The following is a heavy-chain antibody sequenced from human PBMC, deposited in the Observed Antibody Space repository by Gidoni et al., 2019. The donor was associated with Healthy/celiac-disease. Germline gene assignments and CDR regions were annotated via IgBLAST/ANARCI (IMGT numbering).Heavy chain of an antibody. CDR1: GFTFSSYA. CDR2: ISGSGGST. V-gene: IGHV3-23*01. D-gene: IGHD2-15*01. Sequence: EVQLLESGGGLVQPGGSLRLSCAASGFTFSSYAMSWVRQAPGKGLEWVSAISGSGGSTYYADSVKGRFTISRDNSKNTLYLQMNSLRAEDTAVYYCAKDVTSYCSGGSCYELPALWGQGTLVTVSS. J-gene: IGHJ4*02. CDR3: AKDVTSYCSGGSCYELPAL.